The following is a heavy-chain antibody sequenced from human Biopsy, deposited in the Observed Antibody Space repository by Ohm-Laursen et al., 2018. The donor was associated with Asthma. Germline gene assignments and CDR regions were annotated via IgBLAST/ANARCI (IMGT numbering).Heavy chain of an antibody. V-gene: IGHV4-34*01. J-gene: IGHJ6*02. CDR3: ARGPEWSGLDI. CDR1: GLSSSGYY. D-gene: IGHD3-3*01. CDR2: SDHRGNT. Sequence: SDTLSLTCGMYGLSSSGYYWTWIRQPPGKGLERIGESDHRGNTNINPTLKSRVTISKDKSANEFSLKMRSVTAADTEIYYCARGPEWSGLDIWGQGTTVPVSS.